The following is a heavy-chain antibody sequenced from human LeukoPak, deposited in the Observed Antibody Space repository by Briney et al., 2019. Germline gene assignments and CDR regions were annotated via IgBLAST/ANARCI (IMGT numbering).Heavy chain of an antibody. V-gene: IGHV4-38-2*01. CDR3: ARRAWGYFDY. Sequence: SETLSLTCAVSGYSISSGYYWGWLRQPPGKGLEWIGSIYHSGSTYYNPSLKSRVTISVDTSKNQFSLKLSSVTAADTAVYYCARRAWGYFDYWGQGTLVTVSS. J-gene: IGHJ4*02. D-gene: IGHD3-16*01. CDR2: IYHSGST. CDR1: GYSISSGYY.